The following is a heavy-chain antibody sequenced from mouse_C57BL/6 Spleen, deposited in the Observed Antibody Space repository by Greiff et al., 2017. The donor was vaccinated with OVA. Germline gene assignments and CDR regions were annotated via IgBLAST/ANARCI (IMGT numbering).Heavy chain of an antibody. D-gene: IGHD2-4*01. Sequence: EVKLQESGPGLVKPSQSLSLTCSVTGYSITSGYYWNWIRQFPGNKLEWMGYISYDGSNNYNPSLKNRNSITRDTSKNQFFLKLNSVTTEDTATYYCARPYYDYDEAWFAYWGQGTLVTVSA. CDR2: ISYDGSN. CDR1: GYSITSGYY. J-gene: IGHJ3*01. V-gene: IGHV3-6*01. CDR3: ARPYYDYDEAWFAY.